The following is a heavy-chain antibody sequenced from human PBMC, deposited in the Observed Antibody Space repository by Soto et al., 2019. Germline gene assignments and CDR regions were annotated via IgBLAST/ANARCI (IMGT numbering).Heavy chain of an antibody. V-gene: IGHV4-30-4*01. Sequence: SETLSLTCTVSGGSISSGDYYWSWIRQPPGKGLEWIGYIYYSGSTYYNPSLKSRVTISVDTSKNQFSLKLSSVTAADTAVYYCAKDDILGIWYGGMGGLGQGTTVAVAS. CDR1: GGSISSGDYY. D-gene: IGHD6-13*01. J-gene: IGHJ6*02. CDR2: IYYSGST. CDR3: AKDDILGIWYGGMGG.